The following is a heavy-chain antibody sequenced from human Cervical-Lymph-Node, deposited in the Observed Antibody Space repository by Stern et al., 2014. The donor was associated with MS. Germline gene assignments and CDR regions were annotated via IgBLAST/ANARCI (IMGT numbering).Heavy chain of an antibody. Sequence: QVQLVESGAEVKKPGASVKISCKASEYTFTGYYIHWVRQAPGHGLEWMGWINPNSGDTNYAQKFQGWVTMTRDTSIGTDYPELSSLRSNDTAVYYCARSVRLVRSSTNGWLAPWGQGTLVTVSP. J-gene: IGHJ5*02. CDR1: EYTFTGYY. V-gene: IGHV1-2*04. CDR3: ARSVRLVRSSTNGWLAP. CDR2: INPNSGDT. D-gene: IGHD2-2*01.